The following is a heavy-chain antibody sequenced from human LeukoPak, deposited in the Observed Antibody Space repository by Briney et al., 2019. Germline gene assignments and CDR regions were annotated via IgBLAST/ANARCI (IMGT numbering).Heavy chain of an antibody. J-gene: IGHJ4*02. CDR3: ARVRDSSSSPDY. Sequence: ASVKVSCKASGYTFTGYYMHWVRQAPGQGLEWMGWINPNSGGTNYAQKFQGRVTMTRDTSISTAYMELSRLRSDDTAVYYCARVRDSSSSPDYWGQGTLVTVSS. CDR1: GYTFTGYY. D-gene: IGHD6-6*01. V-gene: IGHV1-2*02. CDR2: INPNSGGT.